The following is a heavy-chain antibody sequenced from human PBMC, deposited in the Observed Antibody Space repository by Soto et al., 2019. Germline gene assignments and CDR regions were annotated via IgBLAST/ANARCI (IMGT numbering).Heavy chain of an antibody. CDR3: ARGIAARPTPLYYYYFYGMDV. V-gene: IGHV1-18*01. D-gene: IGHD6-6*01. CDR2: ISAYNGNT. Sequence: ASVKVSWKASGYTFTSYGISWVRQAPGQGLEWMGWISAYNGNTNYAQKLQGRVTMTTDTSTSTAYMELRSLRSDDTAVYYCARGIAARPTPLYYYYFYGMDVWGQGTTVTVSS. J-gene: IGHJ6*02. CDR1: GYTFTSYG.